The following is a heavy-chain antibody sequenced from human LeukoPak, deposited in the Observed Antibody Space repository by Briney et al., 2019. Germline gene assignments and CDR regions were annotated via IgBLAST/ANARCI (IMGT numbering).Heavy chain of an antibody. V-gene: IGHV3-7*01. Sequence: TGGSLRLSCAASGFTFSTYWMLWVRQAPGKGLEWVANIKKDESEKYYVDSVKGRFTISRDNAKNSLYLQMNSLRPEDTAVYYCAKDRGRLLEYLSSSSFDYWGQGTLVTVSS. CDR3: AKDRGRLLEYLSSSSFDY. J-gene: IGHJ4*02. CDR1: GFTFSTYW. CDR2: IKKDESEK. D-gene: IGHD3-3*01.